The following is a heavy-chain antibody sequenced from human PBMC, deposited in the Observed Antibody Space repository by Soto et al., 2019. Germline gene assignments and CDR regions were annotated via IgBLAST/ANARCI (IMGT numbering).Heavy chain of an antibody. CDR3: ARFAVGQLYDY. Sequence: EVQLVESGGGLVQPGGSLRLSCAASGFTFSSNDMHWVGQATGKGLEWVSAIGTAGDTYYPGSVKGRFTISRENAKNSLYLQMNSLRAGDTAVYYCARFAVGQLYDYWGQGTLVTVSS. D-gene: IGHD6-13*01. CDR2: IGTAGDT. V-gene: IGHV3-13*04. J-gene: IGHJ4*02. CDR1: GFTFSSND.